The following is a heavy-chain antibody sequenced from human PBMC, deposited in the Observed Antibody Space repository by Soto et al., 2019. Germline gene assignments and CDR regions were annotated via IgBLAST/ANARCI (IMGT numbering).Heavy chain of an antibody. J-gene: IGHJ4*02. V-gene: IGHV4-59*01. CDR2: IYFTGST. D-gene: IGHD3-10*01. CDR3: ARHMAPGGTGNFDS. CDR1: GGSINSFY. Sequence: SETLSLTCTVAGGSINSFYWDWFRQPPGKGLEWIGYIYFTGSTNYNPPLTSRVTISVDSSKRQFSLRLTSVSAADTAVYFCARHMAPGGTGNFDSWGQGLLVTVSS.